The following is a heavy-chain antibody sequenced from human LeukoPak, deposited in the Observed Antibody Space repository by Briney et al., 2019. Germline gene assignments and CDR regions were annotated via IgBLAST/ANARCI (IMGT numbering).Heavy chain of an antibody. V-gene: IGHV1-69*06. J-gene: IGHJ6*03. CDR2: IIPIFGTA. CDR3: ARHSGYYNDYYYYYYMDA. Sequence: SVKVSCKASGGTFSSYAISWVRQAPGQGLEWMGGIIPIFGTANYAQKFQGRVTITADKSTSTAYMELSSLRSEDTAVYYCARHSGYYNDYYYYYYMDAWGKGTTVTVSS. D-gene: IGHD3-22*01. CDR1: GGTFSSYA.